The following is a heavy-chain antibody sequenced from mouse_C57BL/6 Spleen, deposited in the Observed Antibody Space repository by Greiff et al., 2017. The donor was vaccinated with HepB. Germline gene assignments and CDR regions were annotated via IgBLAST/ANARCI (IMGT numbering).Heavy chain of an antibody. J-gene: IGHJ4*01. D-gene: IGHD3-2*02. CDR1: GFTFSDFY. CDR3: ARDSDSSGYVNAMDY. CDR2: SRNKANDYTT. Sequence: EVKVVESGGGLVQSGRSLRLSCATSGFTFSDFYMEWVRQAPGKGLEWIAASRNKANDYTTEYSASVKGRFIVSRDTSQSILYLQMNALRAEDTASYYCARDSDSSGYVNAMDYSGQGTSVTVSS. V-gene: IGHV7-1*01.